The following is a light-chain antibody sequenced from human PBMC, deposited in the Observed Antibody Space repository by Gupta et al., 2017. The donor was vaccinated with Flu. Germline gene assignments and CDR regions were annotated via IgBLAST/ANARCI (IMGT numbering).Light chain of an antibody. CDR3: QSYDKGRSSPYV. J-gene: IGLJ1*01. CDR2: GNG. V-gene: IGLV1-40*01. CDR1: SSNIGAGSD. Sequence: QSVLTQPPSVSGAPGQRVTISCTGSSSNIGAGSDVHWYYQLPGTAPKILIYGNGDRPSGIPDRVSVSKSGTSASLAIAGLQAEEEADYYCQSYDKGRSSPYVFGTGTKVTVL.